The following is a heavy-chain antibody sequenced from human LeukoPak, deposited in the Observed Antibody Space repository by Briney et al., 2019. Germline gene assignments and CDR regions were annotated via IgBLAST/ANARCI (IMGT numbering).Heavy chain of an antibody. Sequence: SETLSLTCTGSGGSISNYYWSWIRQPPGKGLERIWYIYYSGSTNYSPSLKSRVTISVDTSKNQFSLKLSSVTAADTAVYYCARGYGPGSYYTWAYWGQGTLVTVSS. CDR2: IYYSGST. CDR3: ARGYGPGSYYTWAY. V-gene: IGHV4-59*01. J-gene: IGHJ4*02. D-gene: IGHD3-10*01. CDR1: GGSISNYY.